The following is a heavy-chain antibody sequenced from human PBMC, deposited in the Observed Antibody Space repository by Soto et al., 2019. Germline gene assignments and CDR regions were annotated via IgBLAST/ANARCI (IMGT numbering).Heavy chain of an antibody. J-gene: IGHJ6*02. D-gene: IGHD2-8*01. CDR2: INPKSGGT. Sequence: ASVKVSCKASGYSFTDYHIHWVRQAPGQGLEWLGRINPKSGGTSTAQKFQGWVTMTTDTSISTASMELTSLKPDETAIYYCARGDSTDCSNGVCSFFYNHDMDVWGQGTTVTVSS. V-gene: IGHV1-2*04. CDR1: GYSFTDYH. CDR3: ARGDSTDCSNGVCSFFYNHDMDV.